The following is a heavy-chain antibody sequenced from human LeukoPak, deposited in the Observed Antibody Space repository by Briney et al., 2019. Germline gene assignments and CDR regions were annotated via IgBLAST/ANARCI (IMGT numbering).Heavy chain of an antibody. V-gene: IGHV1-69*05. CDR3: ASAPLSCCSGGSCYSCWFDP. Sequence: SVKVSCKASGYTFTSYGISWVRQAPGQGLEWMGRIIPIFGTANYAQKFQGRVTITTDESTSTAYMELSSLRSEDTAVYYCASAPLSCCSGGSCYSCWFDPWGQGTLVTVSS. D-gene: IGHD2-15*01. CDR1: GYTFTSYG. J-gene: IGHJ5*02. CDR2: IIPIFGTA.